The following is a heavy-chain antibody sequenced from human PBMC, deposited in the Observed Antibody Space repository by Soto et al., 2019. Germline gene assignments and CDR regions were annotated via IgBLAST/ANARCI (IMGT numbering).Heavy chain of an antibody. CDR1: GFTFSSYG. J-gene: IGHJ6*03. D-gene: IGHD6-19*01. CDR2: ISYDGSNK. Sequence: GGSLRLSCAASGFTFSSYGMHWVRQAPGKGLEWVAVISYDGSNKYYADSVKGRFTISRDNSKNTLYLQMNSLRAEDTAVYYCAKDRAVAAKSNYYMDVWGKGTTVTVSS. CDR3: AKDRAVAAKSNYYMDV. V-gene: IGHV3-30*18.